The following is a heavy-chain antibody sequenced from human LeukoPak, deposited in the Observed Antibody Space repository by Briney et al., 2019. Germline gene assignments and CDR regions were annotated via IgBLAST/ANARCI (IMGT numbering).Heavy chain of an antibody. CDR2: IAYDASNK. V-gene: IGHV3-30*01. D-gene: IGHD3-22*01. CDR1: GFTFSSYA. J-gene: IGHJ4*02. Sequence: GRSLRLSCAASGFTFSSYALHWVRQAPGKGLEWVALIAYDASNKYYADSVKGRFTISRDNSKNTPYLQMNSLRAEDTAVYYRARDRGLYDINGYYCWGQGTLVTVSS. CDR3: ARDRGLYDINGYYC.